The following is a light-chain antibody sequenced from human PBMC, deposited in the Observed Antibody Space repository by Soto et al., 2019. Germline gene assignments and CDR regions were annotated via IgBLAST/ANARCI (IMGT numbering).Light chain of an antibody. Sequence: EVVMTQSPATLSVSPGDRATLSCRASQSVRSHLAWYQQKPGQAPSLLIFGASTRATGVPARFSGSESGTEFTLTIGSLQSDDVALYFCQQYNDWPRTFGGGTKVEMK. CDR2: GAS. CDR3: QQYNDWPRT. J-gene: IGKJ4*01. V-gene: IGKV3-15*01. CDR1: QSVRSH.